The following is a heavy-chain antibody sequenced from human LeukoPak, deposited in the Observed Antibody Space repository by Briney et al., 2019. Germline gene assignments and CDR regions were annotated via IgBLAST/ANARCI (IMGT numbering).Heavy chain of an antibody. CDR1: GGSFSGYY. D-gene: IGHD1-26*01. Sequence: SETLSLTCAVYGGSFSGYYWSWIRQPPGKGLEWIGEINHSGSTNYNPSLKSRVTISVDTSKNQFSLKLSSVTAADTAVYYCARGMSGAPALGYWGQGTLVTVSS. J-gene: IGHJ4*02. V-gene: IGHV4-34*01. CDR2: INHSGST. CDR3: ARGMSGAPALGY.